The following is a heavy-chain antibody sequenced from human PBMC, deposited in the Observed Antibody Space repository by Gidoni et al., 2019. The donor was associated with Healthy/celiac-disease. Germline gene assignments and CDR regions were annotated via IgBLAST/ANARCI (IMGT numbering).Heavy chain of an antibody. CDR3: ARDGGEDIVLMVYAGFDY. J-gene: IGHJ4*02. CDR1: GFPFSTYA. CDR2: ISYDGSNK. D-gene: IGHD2-8*01. V-gene: IGHV3-30-3*01. Sequence: QVQLVESGGGVVQPGRSLRLSCAASGFPFSTYAMHWVRQAPGKGLEWVAVISYDGSNKYYADSVKGRFTISRDNSKNTLYLQMNSLRAEDTAVYYCARDGGEDIVLMVYAGFDYWGQGTLVTVSS.